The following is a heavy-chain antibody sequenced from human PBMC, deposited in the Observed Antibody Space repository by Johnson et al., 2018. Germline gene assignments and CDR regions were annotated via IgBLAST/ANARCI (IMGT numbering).Heavy chain of an antibody. Sequence: QVQLVQSGGGVVQPGTSLRLSCGVSGVTLSNSIMHWVRQAPGKGLEWVALISQDEMNKQYGDSARDRFTIPRDISRNTVYLQMNSLRGEETAVYYCASEARSGGRAGIFGVWGQGTMVTVSS. D-gene: IGHD2-15*01. J-gene: IGHJ3*01. V-gene: IGHV3-30*03. CDR2: ISQDEMNK. CDR1: GVTLSNSI. CDR3: ASEARSGGRAGIFGV.